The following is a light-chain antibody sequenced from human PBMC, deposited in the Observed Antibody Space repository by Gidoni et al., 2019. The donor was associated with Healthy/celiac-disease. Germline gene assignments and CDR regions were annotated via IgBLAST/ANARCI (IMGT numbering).Light chain of an antibody. V-gene: IGKV1-39*01. CDR3: QQSYRTPRT. J-gene: IGKJ1*01. CDR2: AAS. CDR1: QSISSY. Sequence: DIQLTQSPSSLSASVGDRVTITCRASQSISSYLNWDQQKPGEAPKLLIYAASSLQSGVPSRFSGSGSGTEFTLTISSLQPEDFGTYYCQQSYRTPRTFGQGTKVEIK.